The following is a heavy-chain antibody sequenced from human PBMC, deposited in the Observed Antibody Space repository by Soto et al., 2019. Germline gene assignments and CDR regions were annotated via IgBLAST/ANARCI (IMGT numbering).Heavy chain of an antibody. V-gene: IGHV1-18*01. J-gene: IGHJ4*02. CDR3: ARDHSSSPNLRPFDY. CDR1: GYTFTSYG. Sequence: QVQLVPSGAEVKKPGASVKVSCKASGYTFTSYGISWVRQTPGQGLEWMGWISAYNGNTNYAQKLQVRVTMTTVTSTSTAYMELRSLRSDNTAVYYGARDHSSSPNLRPFDYWGQGTLVTVSS. CDR2: ISAYNGNT. D-gene: IGHD6-13*01.